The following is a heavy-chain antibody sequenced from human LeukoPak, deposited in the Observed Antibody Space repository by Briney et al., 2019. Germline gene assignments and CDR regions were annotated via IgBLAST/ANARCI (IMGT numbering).Heavy chain of an antibody. Sequence: PGGSLRLSCAASGFTFSSYGMHWVRQAPGKGLEWVAVISYDGSNKYYADSVKGRFTISRDNSKNTLYLQMNSLRAEDTAVYYCAKERQLVPGYFDYWGQGTLVTVSS. D-gene: IGHD6-13*01. CDR2: ISYDGSNK. CDR1: GFTFSSYG. V-gene: IGHV3-30*18. CDR3: AKERQLVPGYFDY. J-gene: IGHJ4*02.